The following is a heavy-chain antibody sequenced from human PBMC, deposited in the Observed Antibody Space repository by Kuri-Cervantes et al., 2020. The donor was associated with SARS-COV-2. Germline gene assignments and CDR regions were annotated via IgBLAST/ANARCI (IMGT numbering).Heavy chain of an antibody. CDR2: INHSGST. Sequence: ESLKISCAASGFTFSSYSMNWVRQAPGKGLEWVGEINHSGSTNYNPSLKSRVTISVDTSKNQFSLKLSSVTAADTAVYYCASQYQLRRVFDYWGQGTLVTVSS. V-gene: IGHV4-34*01. J-gene: IGHJ4*02. CDR1: GFTFSSYS. D-gene: IGHD2-2*01. CDR3: ASQYQLRRVFDY.